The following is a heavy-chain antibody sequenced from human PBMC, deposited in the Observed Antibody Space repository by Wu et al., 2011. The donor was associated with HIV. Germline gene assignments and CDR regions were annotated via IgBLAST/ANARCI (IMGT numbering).Heavy chain of an antibody. D-gene: IGHD6-19*01. CDR3: ARVSSQDVQWLVFHFDY. J-gene: IGHJ4*02. CDR2: VDPKSGDT. V-gene: IGHV1-2*02. Sequence: QVQLVQSGAEVKRPGASVKVSCTISGYTFTDYLIHWVRQAPGQGLEWMGWVDPKSGDTKYAQKFQDRVTMTGDTSIGTAYMELSSLRSDDMAVFYCARVSSQDVQWLVFHFDYWGQGTLVSVSS. CDR1: GYTFTDYL.